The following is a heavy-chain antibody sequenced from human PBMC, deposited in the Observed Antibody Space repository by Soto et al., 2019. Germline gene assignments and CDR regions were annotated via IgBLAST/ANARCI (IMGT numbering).Heavy chain of an antibody. Sequence: QVQLEQSGAEVKKPGASVKVSCKTSGYTFTSYTLHWVRQAPGQGLEWMGWINAGNGREKYSQRFQDRVSLSTDKPAPPPHRKWRSLRSQDTALYFCARGGGWVGEASFDSWGQGTLVTVSS. CDR2: INAGNGRE. CDR1: GYTFTSYT. J-gene: IGHJ4*02. V-gene: IGHV1-3*01. CDR3: ARGGGWVGEASFDS. D-gene: IGHD3-10*01.